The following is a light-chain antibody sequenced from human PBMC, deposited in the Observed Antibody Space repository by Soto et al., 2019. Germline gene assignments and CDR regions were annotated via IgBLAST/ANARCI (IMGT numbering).Light chain of an antibody. Sequence: AIRMTQSPSSFSASTGDRVTITFRASQSIGTYLAWYQQIPGRAPKLLIFAASTLQRGVPSRLSGSGSGTDVTVTISCLQSEDFATYYCQQYYIYPPTFGGGTQVEIK. CDR2: AAS. CDR1: QSIGTY. J-gene: IGKJ4*01. V-gene: IGKV1-8*01. CDR3: QQYYIYPPT.